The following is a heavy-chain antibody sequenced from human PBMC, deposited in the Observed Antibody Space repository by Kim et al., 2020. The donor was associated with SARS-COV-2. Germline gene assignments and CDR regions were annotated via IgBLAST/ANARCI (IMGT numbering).Heavy chain of an antibody. CDR3: AKEMRVNTHFYYYYGMDV. V-gene: IGHV3-30*18. CDR2: ISYDGSNK. D-gene: IGHD4-17*01. Sequence: GGSLRLSCAASGFTFSSYGMHWVRQAPGKGLEWVAVISYDGSNKYYADSVKGRFTISRDNSKNTLYLQMNSLRDEDTAVYYCAKEMRVNTHFYYYYGMDVWGQGTTVTVSS. J-gene: IGHJ6*02. CDR1: GFTFSSYG.